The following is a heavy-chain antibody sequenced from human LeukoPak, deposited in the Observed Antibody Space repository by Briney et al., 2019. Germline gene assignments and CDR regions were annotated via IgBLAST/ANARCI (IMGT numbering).Heavy chain of an antibody. CDR2: INPNSGGT. CDR1: GYTFTGYY. D-gene: IGHD3-9*01. J-gene: IGHJ5*02. V-gene: IGHV1-2*02. CDR3: ARRDILTGYRSGFWFDP. Sequence: ASVKVSCKASGYTFTGYYMHWVRQAPGQGLEWMGWINPNSGGTNYAQKFQGRVTMTRDTSISTAYMELSRLRSDDTAVYYCARRDILTGYRSGFWFDPWGQGTLVTVSS.